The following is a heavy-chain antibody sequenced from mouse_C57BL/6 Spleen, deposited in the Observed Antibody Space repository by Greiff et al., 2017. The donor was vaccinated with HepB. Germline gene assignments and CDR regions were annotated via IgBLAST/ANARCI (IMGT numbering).Heavy chain of an antibody. CDR1: GYTFTSYG. CDR2: IYPRSGNT. V-gene: IGHV1-81*01. D-gene: IGHD1-1*01. Sequence: VQLKQSGAELARPGASVKLSCKASGYTFTSYGISWVKQRTGQGLEWIGEIYPRSGNTYYNEKFKGKATLTADKSSSTAYMELRSLTSEDSAVYFCARRRDYGVFDYWGQGTTLTVSS. J-gene: IGHJ2*01. CDR3: ARRRDYGVFDY.